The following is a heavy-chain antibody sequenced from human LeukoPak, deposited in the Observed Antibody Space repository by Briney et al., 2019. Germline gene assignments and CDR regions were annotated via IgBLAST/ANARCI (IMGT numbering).Heavy chain of an antibody. D-gene: IGHD3-22*01. CDR2: INTNTGNP. V-gene: IGHV7-4-1*02. CDR3: AREISQYYYGSSGYPRWFDY. Sequence: GASVKVSRKASGYTFTSYAMNWVRQAPGQGLEWMGWINTNTGNPTYAQGFTGRFVFSLDTSVSTAYLQISSLKAEDTAVYYCAREISQYYYGSSGYPRWFDYWGQGTLVTVSS. J-gene: IGHJ4*02. CDR1: GYTFTSYA.